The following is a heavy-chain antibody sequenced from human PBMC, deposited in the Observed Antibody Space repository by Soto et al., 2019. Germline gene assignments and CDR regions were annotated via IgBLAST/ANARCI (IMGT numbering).Heavy chain of an antibody. V-gene: IGHV3-53*01. Sequence: GGSLRLSCAASGFTVSSNYMSWVRQAPGKGLEWVSVIYSGGSTYYADSVKGRFTISRDNSKNTLYLQMNSLRAEDTAVYYCARDGYSYYGMDVWGQGTTVTVSS. CDR1: GFTVSSNY. J-gene: IGHJ6*02. CDR3: ARDGYSYYGMDV. CDR2: IYSGGST. D-gene: IGHD5-18*01.